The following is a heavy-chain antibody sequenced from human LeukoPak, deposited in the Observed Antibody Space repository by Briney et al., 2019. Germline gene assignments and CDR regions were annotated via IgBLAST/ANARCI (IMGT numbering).Heavy chain of an antibody. J-gene: IGHJ1*01. V-gene: IGHV4-34*01. D-gene: IGHD3-10*01. CDR3: ARRENYYGSGNCVF. CDR1: GGSFSGYY. Sequence: SETLSLTCAVYGGSFSGYYWIWIRQPPGKGLEWIGEINHSGSTNYNPSLKGRGTISVDTSKNQLSLKLSSVTPADSAVYYCARRENYYGSGNCVFWGRGNLVSVSS. CDR2: INHSGST.